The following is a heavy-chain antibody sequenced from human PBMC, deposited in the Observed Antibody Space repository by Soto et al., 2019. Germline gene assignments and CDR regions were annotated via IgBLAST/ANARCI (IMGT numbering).Heavy chain of an antibody. CDR1: GGTFSSYS. D-gene: IGHD1-26*01. V-gene: IGHV1-69*01. CDR2: IIPIFGTA. Sequence: QVQLVQSGAEVKKPGSSVKVSCKASGGTFSSYSINWVRQAPGQGLEWMGEIIPIFGTANYAQKFQGRVTITADESTSTAYMALSSLRSEDTAVYYCARDGGRHSGGIDYWGQGTLVTVCS. J-gene: IGHJ4*02. CDR3: ARDGGRHSGGIDY.